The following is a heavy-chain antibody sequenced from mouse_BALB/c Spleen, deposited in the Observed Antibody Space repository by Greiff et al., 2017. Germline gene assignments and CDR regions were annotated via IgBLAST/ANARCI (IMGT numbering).Heavy chain of an antibody. J-gene: IGHJ1*01. D-gene: IGHD1-1*01. V-gene: IGHV1-4*02. CDR3: ARTVVRYFDV. CDR2: INPSSGYT. Sequence: VQLQQSAAELARPGASVKMSCKASGYTFTSYTMHWVKQRPGQGLEWIGYINPSSGYTEYNQKFKDKTTLTADKSSSTAYMQLSSLTSEDSAVYYCARTVVRYFDVWGAGTTVTVSS. CDR1: GYTFTSYT.